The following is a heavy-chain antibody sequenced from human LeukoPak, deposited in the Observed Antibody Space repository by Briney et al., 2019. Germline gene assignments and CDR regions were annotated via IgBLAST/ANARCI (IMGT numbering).Heavy chain of an antibody. J-gene: IGHJ5*02. CDR2: ISFDGNNK. CDR1: GFTFSSDA. CDR3: ARGFVYGSGTNWFDP. V-gene: IGHV3-30-3*01. Sequence: QPGRSLRLSCVASGFTFSSDAMHWVRQAPGKGLEWVAIISFDGNNKYYADSVKGRFTISRDNSKNTLYLQINSLRAEDTAVYYCARGFVYGSGTNWFDPWGQGTLVTVSS. D-gene: IGHD3-10*01.